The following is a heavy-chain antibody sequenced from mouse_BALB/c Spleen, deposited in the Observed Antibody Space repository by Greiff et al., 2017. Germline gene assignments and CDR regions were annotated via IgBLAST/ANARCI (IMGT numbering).Heavy chain of an antibody. CDR3: AREGLGSYYYAMDY. Sequence: EVQLVESGPELVKPGASVKIPCKASGYTFTDYNMDWVKQSHGKSLEWIGDINPNNGGTIYNQKFKGKATLTVDKSSSTAYMELRSLTSEDTAVYYCAREGLGSYYYAMDYWGQGTSVTVSS. CDR2: INPNNGGT. J-gene: IGHJ4*01. D-gene: IGHD4-1*01. CDR1: GYTFTDYN. V-gene: IGHV1-18*01.